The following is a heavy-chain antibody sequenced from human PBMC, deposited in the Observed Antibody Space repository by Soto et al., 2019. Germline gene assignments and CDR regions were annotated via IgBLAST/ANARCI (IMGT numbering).Heavy chain of an antibody. J-gene: IGHJ6*02. CDR3: ARTVTTPPYYYYGMDF. D-gene: IGHD4-17*01. CDR1: GYSFTSYW. V-gene: IGHV5-51*01. Sequence: GESLKISCKGSGYSFTSYWIGWVRQMPGKGLEWMGIIYPGDSDTRYSPSFQGQVTISADKSISTAYLQWSSLKASDTAMYYCARTVTTPPYYYYGMDFWGQGTTVTVSS. CDR2: IYPGDSDT.